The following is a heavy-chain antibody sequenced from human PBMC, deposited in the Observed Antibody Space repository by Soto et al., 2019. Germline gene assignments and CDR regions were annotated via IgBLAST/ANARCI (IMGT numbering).Heavy chain of an antibody. CDR1: GFTFSNYA. CDR3: AKALTTVTTGIDY. D-gene: IGHD4-4*01. CDR2: ITAAGGTT. V-gene: IGHV3-23*01. J-gene: IGHJ4*02. Sequence: GGSLRLSCAASGFTFSNYAMSWVRQAPGKGLEWVSTITAAGGTTYYASSVKGRFTISRDNSKNTQYLQMTSLTAEDTAVYYCAKALTTVTTGIDYWGQGALVTVSS.